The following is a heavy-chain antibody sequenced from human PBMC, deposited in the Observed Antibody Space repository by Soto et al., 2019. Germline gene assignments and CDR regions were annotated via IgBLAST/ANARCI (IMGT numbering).Heavy chain of an antibody. CDR1: GFTFSSYG. D-gene: IGHD6-19*01. CDR2: IWYDGSNK. CDR3: ARDRFQYSSGWYGEIDY. V-gene: IGHV3-33*01. Sequence: PGGSLRLSCAASGFTFSSYGMHWVRQAPGKGLEWVAVIWYDGSNKYYADSVKGRFTISRDNSKNTLYLQMNSLRAEDTAVYYCARDRFQYSSGWYGEIDYWGQGTLVTVSS. J-gene: IGHJ4*02.